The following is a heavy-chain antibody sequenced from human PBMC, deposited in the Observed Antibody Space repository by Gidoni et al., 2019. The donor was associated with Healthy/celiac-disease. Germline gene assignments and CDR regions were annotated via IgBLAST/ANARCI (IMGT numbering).Heavy chain of an antibody. D-gene: IGHD3-3*01. CDR3: AKIGIFGVDPYGMDV. J-gene: IGHJ6*02. CDR2: MSGSGGST. V-gene: IGHV3-23*04. Sequence: EVQLVESGGGLVQPGGFLRLSCAASGFTFRRYAMSWVRQAPGKGLEWVSAMSGSGGSTYYADSVKGRFTISRDNSKNTLYLQMNSLRAEDTAVYYCAKIGIFGVDPYGMDVWGQGTTVTVCS. CDR1: GFTFRRYA.